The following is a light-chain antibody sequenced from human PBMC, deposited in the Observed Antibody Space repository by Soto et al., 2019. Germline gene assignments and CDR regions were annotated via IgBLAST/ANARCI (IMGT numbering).Light chain of an antibody. V-gene: IGLV2-14*01. Sequence: QSALTQPPSVSGSPGQSITISCTGTRSDVGGYNYVSWYQQHPGKAPKLIIYEVSNRPSGVSNRFSGSNSGNTASLTISGLQAEDEADYFCSAYASGRYVFGTGTKLTVL. CDR2: EVS. CDR1: RSDVGGYNY. CDR3: SAYASGRYV. J-gene: IGLJ1*01.